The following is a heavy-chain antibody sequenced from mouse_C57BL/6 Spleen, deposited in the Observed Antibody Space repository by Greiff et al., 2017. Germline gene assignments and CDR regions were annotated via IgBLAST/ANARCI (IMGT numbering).Heavy chain of an antibody. D-gene: IGHD1-1*01. J-gene: IGHJ2*01. CDR3: ASYYFYYFDY. V-gene: IGHV1-4*01. Sequence: QVQLKQSGAELARPGASVKMSCKASGYTFTSYTMHWVKQRPGQGLEWIGYINPSSGYTKYNQKFKDKATLTADKSSSTAYMQLSSLTSEDSAVYYCASYYFYYFDYWGQGTTLTVSS. CDR1: GYTFTSYT. CDR2: INPSSGYT.